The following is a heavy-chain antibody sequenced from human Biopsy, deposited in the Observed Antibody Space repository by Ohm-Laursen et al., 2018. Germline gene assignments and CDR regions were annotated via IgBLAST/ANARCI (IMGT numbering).Heavy chain of an antibody. CDR1: ANIFTDYY. J-gene: IGHJ5*01. CDR3: ARELGDFWGGRQFDF. V-gene: IGHV1-2*02. Sequence: ASVKASCKTSANIFTDYYMHWVRQAPGQGLEWLGWIDPKSGGTNYAQKFQGRVTMTRDTSISTTYMELRRLTSDDTAVFYCARELGDFWGGRQFDFWGQGTLVTVSS. D-gene: IGHD3-3*01. CDR2: IDPKSGGT.